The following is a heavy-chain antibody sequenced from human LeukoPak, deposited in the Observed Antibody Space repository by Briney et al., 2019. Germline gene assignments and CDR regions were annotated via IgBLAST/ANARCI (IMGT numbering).Heavy chain of an antibody. Sequence: PGGSLRLSCVDSAFNFSDYYMSWIRQAPGKGLEWVSYISSSSSYTNYADSVKGRFTISRDNAKNSLYLQMNSLRAEDTAVYYCARTDCGGDCSPEVDYFDYWGQGTLVTVSS. CDR1: AFNFSDYY. J-gene: IGHJ4*02. V-gene: IGHV3-11*03. CDR2: ISSSSSYT. D-gene: IGHD2-21*02. CDR3: ARTDCGGDCSPEVDYFDY.